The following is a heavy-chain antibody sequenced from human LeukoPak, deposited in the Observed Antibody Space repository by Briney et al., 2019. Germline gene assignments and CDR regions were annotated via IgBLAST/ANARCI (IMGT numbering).Heavy chain of an antibody. CDR3: AREARFALPVVGSGDY. CDR1: GGSISSSDYY. D-gene: IGHD6-19*01. V-gene: IGHV4-39*07. Sequence: SETLSLTCSVSGGSISSSDYYWGWIRQPPGKGLEWIGTMFYNGATKSNPSLSSRVAMSIDTSKNQFSLKLRSVTAADTAVYYCAREARFALPVVGSGDYWGQGTLVTVSS. CDR2: MFYNGAT. J-gene: IGHJ4*02.